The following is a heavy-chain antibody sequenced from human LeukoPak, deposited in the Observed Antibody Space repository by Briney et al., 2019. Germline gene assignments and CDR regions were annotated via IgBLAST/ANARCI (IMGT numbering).Heavy chain of an antibody. V-gene: IGHV4-59*01. J-gene: IGHJ6*03. Sequence: SETLSLTCTVSGGSISSYYWSWIRQPPGKGLEWIGYIYYSGSTNYNPSLKSRVTISVDTSKNQFSLKLSSVTAADTAVYYCARDSGLSGYSYGYKYYYYYMDVWGKGTTVTVSS. CDR3: ARDSGLSGYSYGYKYYYYYMDV. CDR2: IYYSGST. CDR1: GGSISSYY. D-gene: IGHD5-18*01.